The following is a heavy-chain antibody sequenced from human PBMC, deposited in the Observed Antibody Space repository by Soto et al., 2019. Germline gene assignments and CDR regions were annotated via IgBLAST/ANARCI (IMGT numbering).Heavy chain of an antibody. CDR2: MNPNSGNT. Sequence: QVQLVQSGAEVKKPGASVKVSCKTSGYTFTSYDINWVRQAPGQGLEWMGWMNPNSGNTGYAQKFQGRVTMTRNTSIRTAYMGLTSLGSEDPAVYYWARGENTNGWGGGAYWAQGTLVTVSS. CDR3: ARGENTNGWGGGAY. V-gene: IGHV1-8*01. CDR1: GYTFTSYD. D-gene: IGHD6-19*01. J-gene: IGHJ4*02.